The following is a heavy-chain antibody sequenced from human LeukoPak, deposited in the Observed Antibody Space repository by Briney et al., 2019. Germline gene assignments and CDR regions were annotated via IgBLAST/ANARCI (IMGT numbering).Heavy chain of an antibody. CDR2: ISGTGGST. D-gene: IGHD3-22*01. CDR1: GFTFSDYG. V-gene: IGHV3-23*01. J-gene: IGHJ4*02. Sequence: PGGSLRLSCAASGFTFSDYGVSWVRQAPGKGLEWVSGISGTGGSTYYADSVKGRFTISRDNSKNTLYLQMNSLRAEDTAVYFGYYEGFWGQGTLVTVSS. CDR3: YYEGF.